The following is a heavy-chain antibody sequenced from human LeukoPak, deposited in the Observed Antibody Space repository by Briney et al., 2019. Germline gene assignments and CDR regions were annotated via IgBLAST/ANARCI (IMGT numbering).Heavy chain of an antibody. Sequence: ASVKVSCKASGYTFTSYYMHWVRQAPGQGLEWMGIINPCGGSTSYAQKFQGRVTMTRDTSTSTVYMELSSLRSEDTAVYYCARGPRIQLNDAPYYYYGMDVWGQGTTVTVSS. CDR2: INPCGGST. CDR3: ARGPRIQLNDAPYYYYGMDV. CDR1: GYTFTSYY. D-gene: IGHD5-18*01. J-gene: IGHJ6*02. V-gene: IGHV1-46*01.